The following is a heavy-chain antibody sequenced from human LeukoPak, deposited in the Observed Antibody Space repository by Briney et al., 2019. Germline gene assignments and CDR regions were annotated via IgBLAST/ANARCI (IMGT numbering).Heavy chain of an antibody. J-gene: IGHJ4*02. CDR2: ISSSGSTI. CDR3: ARAHNWKYGTFDY. D-gene: IGHD1-7*01. V-gene: IGHV3-48*03. Sequence: GGSLRLSCAASGFTFSSYEMNWVRQAPGKGLEWVSYISSSGSTIYYADSVKGRFTISRDNAKNSLYLQMNSLRAEDTGVYYCARAHNWKYGTFDYWGQGTLVTVSS. CDR1: GFTFSSYE.